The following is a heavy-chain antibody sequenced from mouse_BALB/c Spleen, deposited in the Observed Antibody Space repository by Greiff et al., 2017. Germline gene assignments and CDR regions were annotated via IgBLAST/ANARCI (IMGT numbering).Heavy chain of an antibody. J-gene: IGHJ2*01. D-gene: IGHD2-14*01. V-gene: IGHV1S132*01. Sequence: QVQLQQSGAELVKPGASVKLSCKTSGYTFTSYWIQWVKQRPGQGLGWIGEIFPGTGTTYYNEKFKGKATLTIDTSSSTAYMQLSSLTSEDSAVYFCARAGVRRPYYCDYWGQGTTLTVSS. CDR3: ARAGVRRPYYCDY. CDR1: GYTFTSYW. CDR2: IFPGTGTT.